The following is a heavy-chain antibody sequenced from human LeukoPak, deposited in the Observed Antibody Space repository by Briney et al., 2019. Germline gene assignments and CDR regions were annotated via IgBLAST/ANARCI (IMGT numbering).Heavy chain of an antibody. CDR1: GGSIRSYY. J-gene: IGHJ3*02. V-gene: IGHV4-59*01. CDR2: VFYDGDT. D-gene: IGHD5-24*01. Sequence: SETLSLTCTVSGGSIRSYYWSWIRQPPGKGLEWIGYVFYDGDTTSNPSLKSRVTISVDTSKNQFSLRLTSVTAADTVVYYCAREEMAATPRRIGAFDIWGHGTMVTVSS. CDR3: AREEMAATPRRIGAFDI.